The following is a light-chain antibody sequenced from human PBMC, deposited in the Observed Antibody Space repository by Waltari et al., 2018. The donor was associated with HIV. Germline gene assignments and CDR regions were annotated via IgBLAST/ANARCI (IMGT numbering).Light chain of an antibody. CDR1: QDISNW. CDR2: AAS. CDR3: QQANTFPLT. V-gene: IGKV1-12*01. Sequence: DIQMTQTPFSVSASVGDKVTITCRASQDISNWLAWYQQKPGEAPKLLIYAASSLESGVPSRFSGSASGTYFPLTINSLQPEDFATYFCQQANTFPLTFGQGTRLELK. J-gene: IGKJ5*01.